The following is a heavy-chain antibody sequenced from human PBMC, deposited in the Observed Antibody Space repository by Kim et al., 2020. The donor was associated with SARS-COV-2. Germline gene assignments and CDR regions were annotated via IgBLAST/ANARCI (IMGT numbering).Heavy chain of an antibody. J-gene: IGHJ5*02. CDR2: IYYSGST. CDR3: AREGSSGDEAWFDP. Sequence: SETLSLTCTVSGGSISSYYWSWIRQPPGKGLEWIGYIYYSGSTNYNPSLKSRVTISVDTSKNQFSLKLSSVTAADTAVYYCAREGSSGDEAWFDPWGQGT. CDR1: GGSISSYY. D-gene: IGHD3-22*01. V-gene: IGHV4-59*01.